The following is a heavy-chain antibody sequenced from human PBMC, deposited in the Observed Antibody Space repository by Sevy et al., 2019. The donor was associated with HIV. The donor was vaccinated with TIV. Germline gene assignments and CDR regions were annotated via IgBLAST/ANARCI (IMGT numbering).Heavy chain of an antibody. V-gene: IGHV3-30-3*01. D-gene: IGHD3-22*01. CDR3: ARENYYDSSGYYWEGEFGY. CDR2: ISYDGSNK. Sequence: GGSLRLSCAASGFTFSSYAMHWVRQAPGKGLEWVAVISYDGSNKYYADSVKGRFTISRENSKNTLYLQMKSLRAEDTIVYYCARENYYDSSGYYWEGEFGYWGQGTLVTVSS. J-gene: IGHJ4*02. CDR1: GFTFSSYA.